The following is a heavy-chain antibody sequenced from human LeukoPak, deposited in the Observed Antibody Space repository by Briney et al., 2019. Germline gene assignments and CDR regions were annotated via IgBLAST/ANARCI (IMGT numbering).Heavy chain of an antibody. CDR1: GGSFNVYY. V-gene: IGHV4-34*01. D-gene: IGHD4-11*01. J-gene: IGHJ5*02. CDR2: INHSGST. Sequence: SETLSLTCAVCGGSFNVYYWTWIRQPPGKGLEWIGEINHSGSTDYNPSLKSRVTISVDTSKNQFSLKLNSVTAADTAVYYCARDLGDSNYFWFDPWGQGTLVTVSS. CDR3: ARDLGDSNYFWFDP.